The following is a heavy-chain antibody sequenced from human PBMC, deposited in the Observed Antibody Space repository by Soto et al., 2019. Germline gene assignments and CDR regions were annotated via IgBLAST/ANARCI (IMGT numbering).Heavy chain of an antibody. Sequence: ASVKVCCKASGYTFTSYVISWVRQAPGQGLEWMGWINAGNGNTKYSQKFQGRVTITRDTSASTAYMELSSLRSEDTAVYYCAISFTVPAAICYWGQGALVTVSS. CDR3: AISFTVPAAICY. CDR1: GYTFTSYV. D-gene: IGHD2-2*02. V-gene: IGHV1-3*01. CDR2: INAGNGNT. J-gene: IGHJ4*02.